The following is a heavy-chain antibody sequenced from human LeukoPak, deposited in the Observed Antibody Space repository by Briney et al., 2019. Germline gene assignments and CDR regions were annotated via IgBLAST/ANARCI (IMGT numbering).Heavy chain of an antibody. CDR1: GFTFSRYW. Sequence: GGSLRLSCEASGFTFSRYWMHWVRQAPGKGLVWVSCINSDGSSTTYADSVKGRFTISRDNAKNTLYLQMNSLRAEDTAVYYCATRDLYSSSWFAEVYFQHWGQGTLVTVSS. CDR2: INSDGSST. J-gene: IGHJ1*01. D-gene: IGHD6-13*01. V-gene: IGHV3-74*01. CDR3: ATRDLYSSSWFAEVYFQH.